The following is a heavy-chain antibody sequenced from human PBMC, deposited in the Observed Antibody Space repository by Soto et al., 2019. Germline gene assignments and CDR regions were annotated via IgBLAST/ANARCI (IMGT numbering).Heavy chain of an antibody. V-gene: IGHV3-7*05. CDR3: ARVELQCSGGSCPRYYYYGMDV. D-gene: IGHD2-15*01. CDR1: GFTFSSYW. CDR2: IKQDGSEK. J-gene: IGHJ6*02. Sequence: GGSLRLSCAASGFTFSSYWMSWVRQAPGKGLEWVANIKQDGSEKYYVDSVKGRFTISRDNAKNSLYLQMNSLRAEDTAVYYCARVELQCSGGSCPRYYYYGMDVWGQGTTVTVSS.